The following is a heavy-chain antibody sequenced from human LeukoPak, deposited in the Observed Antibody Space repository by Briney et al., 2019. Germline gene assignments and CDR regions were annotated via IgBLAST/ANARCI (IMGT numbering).Heavy chain of an antibody. J-gene: IGHJ4*02. D-gene: IGHD3-10*01. Sequence: GGSLRLSCVDSGPTFSSHDMNWVRQAPGKGPEWVSYISSSGSTIYYADSVKGRFTISRDNAKNSLYLQMISLRAEDTAVYYCIWFGKSPGWGQGTLVTVSS. CDR3: IWFGKSPG. CDR2: ISSSGSTI. CDR1: GPTFSSHD. V-gene: IGHV3-48*03.